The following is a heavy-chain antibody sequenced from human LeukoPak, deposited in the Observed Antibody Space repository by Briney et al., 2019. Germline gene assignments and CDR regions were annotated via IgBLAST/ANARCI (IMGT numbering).Heavy chain of an antibody. CDR3: ARATQWLVLFDY. CDR2: ISAGNGNT. Sequence: ASVKVSCKVSGYTFTSYAMHWVRQAPGQRLEWMGWISAGNGNTKYSQKFQGRVTITRDTSASTAYMELSSLRSEDTAVYYCARATQWLVLFDYWGQGTLVTVSS. V-gene: IGHV1-3*01. D-gene: IGHD6-19*01. J-gene: IGHJ4*02. CDR1: GYTFTSYA.